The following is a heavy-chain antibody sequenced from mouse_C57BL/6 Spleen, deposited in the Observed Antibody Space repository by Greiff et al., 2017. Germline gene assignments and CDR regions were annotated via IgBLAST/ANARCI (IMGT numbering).Heavy chain of an antibody. CDR2: IYPGDGDT. CDR1: GYAFSSSW. V-gene: IGHV1-82*01. J-gene: IGHJ2*01. Sequence: VQLQQSGPELVKPGASVKISCKASGYAFSSSWMNWVKQRPGKGLEWIGRIYPGDGDTNYNGKFKGKATLTADKSSSTAYMQLSSLTSEDSAVYFCAKGDGYYGGFDYWGQGTTLTVSS. CDR3: AKGDGYYGGFDY. D-gene: IGHD2-3*01.